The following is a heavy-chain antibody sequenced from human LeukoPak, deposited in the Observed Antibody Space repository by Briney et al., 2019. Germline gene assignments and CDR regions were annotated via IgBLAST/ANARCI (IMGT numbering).Heavy chain of an antibody. CDR3: ARELLYCSSTSCLGYFDP. CDR2: IYTSGST. J-gene: IGHJ5*02. Sequence: PSETLSLTCTVSGGSISSGSYYWSWIRQPAGKGLEWIGRIYTSGSTNYNPSLKSRVTISVDTSKNQSSLKLSSVTAADTAVYYCARELLYCSSTSCLGYFDPWGQGTLVTVSS. D-gene: IGHD2-2*01. CDR1: GGSISSGSYY. V-gene: IGHV4-61*02.